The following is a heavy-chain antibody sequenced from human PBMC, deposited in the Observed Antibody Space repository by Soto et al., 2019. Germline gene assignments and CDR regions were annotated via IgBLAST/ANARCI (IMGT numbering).Heavy chain of an antibody. CDR1: GGTFDNYA. J-gene: IGHJ6*02. Sequence: QVQLVQSGAEMKKPGSSVKVPCKAAGGTFDNYAFSWVRQAPGQGLEWMGGIIPLFDTTNYAQKFQGRVTITADKSSSTAYMELSNLRSEDTAVYYCAREHYVDTGVYNQQYRGLVVWGQGTTVTVSS. CDR2: IIPLFDTT. CDR3: AREHYVDTGVYNQQYRGLVV. D-gene: IGHD3-9*01. V-gene: IGHV1-69*06.